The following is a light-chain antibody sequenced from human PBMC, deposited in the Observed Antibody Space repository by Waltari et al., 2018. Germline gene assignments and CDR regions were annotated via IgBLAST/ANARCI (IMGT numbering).Light chain of an antibody. J-gene: IGLJ3*02. Sequence: QSALTQPASVSGSPGQSITISCTGTSSDVGTYNSVSWYQDHPGQGPKVIIYDVSDPPSGVSARFSGSKSGKPASLTISGLQAEDEADYYCSSQSSDDVVLFGGGTKVTVL. CDR2: DVS. CDR3: SSQSSDDVVL. CDR1: SSDVGTYNS. V-gene: IGLV2-14*03.